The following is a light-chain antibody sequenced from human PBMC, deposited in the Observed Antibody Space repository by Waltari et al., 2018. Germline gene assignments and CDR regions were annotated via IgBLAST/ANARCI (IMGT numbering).Light chain of an antibody. J-gene: IGKJ1*01. CDR1: QSVSRALRT. Sequence: EIVLTQSPGTLSLSPGERATLSCRASQSVSRALRTLAWYQQKPGQAPRLLIYDASTRATGIPDRFSGRWSGTDFTLSISRLEPDDFAVYYCQRYGTLPATVGQGTKVEIK. CDR3: QRYGTLPAT. CDR2: DAS. V-gene: IGKV3-20*01.